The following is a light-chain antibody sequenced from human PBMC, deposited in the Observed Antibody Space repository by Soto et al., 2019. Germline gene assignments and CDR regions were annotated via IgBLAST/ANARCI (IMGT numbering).Light chain of an antibody. CDR2: DAS. V-gene: IGKV3-11*01. Sequence: EIVLTQSPATLSLSPGERVTLSCRASQNVSTYLAWYQQKPGQAPRLLIYDASDRATGIPARFSGSGSGTAFTLTISSLEPDDFAVYYCQQRTNWLTFGPGTKVDIK. J-gene: IGKJ3*01. CDR1: QNVSTY. CDR3: QQRTNWLT.